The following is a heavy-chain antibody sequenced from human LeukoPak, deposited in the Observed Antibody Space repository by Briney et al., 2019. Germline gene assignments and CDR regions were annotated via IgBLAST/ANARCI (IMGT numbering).Heavy chain of an antibody. J-gene: IGHJ5*02. CDR3: ARRAMVQRGKNWFDP. CDR2: INPNSGGT. CDR1: GYTFTGYY. Sequence: ASVKVSCKASGYTFTGYYMHWVRQAPGQGLEWMGWINPNSGGTNYAQKFQGRVTMTRNTSISTAYMELSSLRSEDTAVYYCARRAMVQRGKNWFDPWGQGTLVTVSS. V-gene: IGHV1-2*02. D-gene: IGHD3-10*01.